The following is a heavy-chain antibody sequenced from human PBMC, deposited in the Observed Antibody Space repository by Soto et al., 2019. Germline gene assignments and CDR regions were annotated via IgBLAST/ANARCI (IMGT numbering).Heavy chain of an antibody. CDR2: INVYNGNT. V-gene: IGHV1-3*01. CDR1: GYTFTNYG. J-gene: IGHJ5*02. CDR3: ARDLDDILTGPNFDP. D-gene: IGHD3-9*01. Sequence: VASVKVSCKASGYTFTNYGIHWVRQAPGQSLEWMGWINVYNGNTKYSQKFQDRVTFSRDTSASTAYMELSSLRSEDAAVYYCARDLDDILTGPNFDPWGQGTLVTAPQ.